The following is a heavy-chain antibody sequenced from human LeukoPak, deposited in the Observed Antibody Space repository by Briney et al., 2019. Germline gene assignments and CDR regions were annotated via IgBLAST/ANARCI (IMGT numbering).Heavy chain of an antibody. J-gene: IGHJ4*02. D-gene: IGHD5-12*01. CDR3: AKDHLPVATKTLVDY. CDR1: GFTVSSNY. V-gene: IGHV3-23*01. CDR2: ISGSGGST. Sequence: PGGSLRLSCAASGFTVSSNYMSWVRQAPGKGLEWVSAISGSGGSTYYADSVKGRFTISRDNSKNTLYLQMNSLRAEDTAVYYCAKDHLPVATKTLVDYWGQGTLVTVSS.